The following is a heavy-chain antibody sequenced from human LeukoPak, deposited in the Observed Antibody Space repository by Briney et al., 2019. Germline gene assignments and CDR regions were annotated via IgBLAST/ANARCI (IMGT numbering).Heavy chain of an antibody. D-gene: IGHD4-23*01. CDR1: GYSFTSHY. CDR2: INPRGTST. CDR3: ARDNSIHEQGWWFDP. V-gene: IGHV1-46*01. J-gene: IGHJ5*02. Sequence: GASVKVSCKASGYSFTSHYMHWVRQAPGQGLEWMGLINPRGTSTIYAEKFQGRIIMTRDMSTTTDYMELSSLKSDDTAVYYCARDNSIHEQGWWFDPWGQGTLVTVSS.